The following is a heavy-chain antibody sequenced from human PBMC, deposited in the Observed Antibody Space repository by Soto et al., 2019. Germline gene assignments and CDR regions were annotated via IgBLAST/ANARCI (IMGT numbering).Heavy chain of an antibody. D-gene: IGHD3-16*02. J-gene: IGHJ3*02. CDR3: AKDAITFGGVIVRDRGAFDI. Sequence: QVQLVESGGGVVQPGRSLRLSCAASGFTFSSYGMHWVRQAPGKGLEWVAVISYDGSNKYYAYSVKGRFTISRDNSKNTLYLQMNSLRAEDTAVYYCAKDAITFGGVIVRDRGAFDIWGQGTMVTVSS. V-gene: IGHV3-30*18. CDR2: ISYDGSNK. CDR1: GFTFSSYG.